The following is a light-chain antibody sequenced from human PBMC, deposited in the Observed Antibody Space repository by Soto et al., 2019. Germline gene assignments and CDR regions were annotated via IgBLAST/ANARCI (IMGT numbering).Light chain of an antibody. Sequence: QSVLTQPASVSESPGQSITISCTGTSSDVGGYNYVSWYQQHPGKAPKLMIYEVSNRPSGVSNRFSGSKSGNTASLTISGLQAEDEADYYCSSYTSSSTPYVVFGGGTKLTVL. CDR2: EVS. CDR3: SSYTSSSTPYVV. J-gene: IGLJ2*01. V-gene: IGLV2-14*01. CDR1: SSDVGGYNY.